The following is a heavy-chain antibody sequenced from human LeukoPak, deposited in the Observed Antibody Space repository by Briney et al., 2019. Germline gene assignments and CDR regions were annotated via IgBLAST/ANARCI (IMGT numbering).Heavy chain of an antibody. Sequence: SETLSLTCTVYGGSFSGYYWSWIRQPPGKGLEWIGEINHSGSANYNPSLKSRVTISGDTSKNQFSLKLSSVTAADTAVYYCARMGSRWLVLDGMDVWGQGTTVTVSS. V-gene: IGHV4-34*01. CDR3: ARMGSRWLVLDGMDV. J-gene: IGHJ6*02. D-gene: IGHD6-19*01. CDR2: INHSGSA. CDR1: GGSFSGYY.